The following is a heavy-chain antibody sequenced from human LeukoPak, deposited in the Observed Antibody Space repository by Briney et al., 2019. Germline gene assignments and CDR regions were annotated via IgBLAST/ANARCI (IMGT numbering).Heavy chain of an antibody. CDR1: GFTFSSYW. D-gene: IGHD3-22*01. CDR3: ASVPDSSGYYN. V-gene: IGHV3-7*01. J-gene: IGHJ4*02. Sequence: GGSLRLSCAASGFTFSSYWMSWVRQAPGKGLEWVANIKQDGSEKYYVDSVKGRFTISRDSAKNSLYLQMNSLRAEDTAVYYCASVPDSSGYYNWGQGTLVTVSS. CDR2: IKQDGSEK.